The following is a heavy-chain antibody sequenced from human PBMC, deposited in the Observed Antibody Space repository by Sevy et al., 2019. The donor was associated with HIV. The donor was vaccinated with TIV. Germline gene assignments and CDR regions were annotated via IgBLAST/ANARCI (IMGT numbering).Heavy chain of an antibody. J-gene: IGHJ4*02. Sequence: GGSLRLSCAASGFIFRSYRMSWVRQAPGKGLEWVSYISSSSSAIYYAYSVKGRFTISRDNAKNSLYLQMNSLRDEDTAVYYCARGEEQTIMNFDYWGQGTLVTVSS. CDR3: ARGEEQTIMNFDY. CDR2: ISSSSSAI. D-gene: IGHD3-16*01. CDR1: GFIFRSYR. V-gene: IGHV3-48*02.